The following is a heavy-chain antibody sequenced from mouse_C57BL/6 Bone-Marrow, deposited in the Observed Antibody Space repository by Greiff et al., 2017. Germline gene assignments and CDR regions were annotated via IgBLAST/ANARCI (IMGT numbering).Heavy chain of an antibody. D-gene: IGHD1-1*01. CDR1: GYSFTDYN. CDR3: AREAITTVVAYYFDY. J-gene: IGHJ2*01. Sequence: VQLQQSGPELVKPGASVKISCKASGYSFTDYNMHWVKQSHGQSLEWIGVINPNYGTTSYNQKFKGKATLTVDQSSSTAYMQLNSLTSEDSAVYDCAREAITTVVAYYFDYWGQGTTLTVSS. V-gene: IGHV1-39*01. CDR2: INPNYGTT.